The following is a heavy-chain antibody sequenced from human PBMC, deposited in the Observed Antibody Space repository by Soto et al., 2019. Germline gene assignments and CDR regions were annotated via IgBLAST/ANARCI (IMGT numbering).Heavy chain of an antibody. V-gene: IGHV1-18*04. J-gene: IGHJ6*02. CDR3: ARRGCSSTSCYGSYYYYGMDV. CDR2: ISAYNGNT. CDR1: GYTFTSYG. D-gene: IGHD2-2*01. Sequence: GASVKVSCKASGYTFTSYGISWVRQAPGQGLEWMGWISAYNGNTNYAQKLQGRVTMTTDTSTSTAYMELRSLRSDDTAVYYCARRGCSSTSCYGSYYYYGMDVWGQGTTVTVSS.